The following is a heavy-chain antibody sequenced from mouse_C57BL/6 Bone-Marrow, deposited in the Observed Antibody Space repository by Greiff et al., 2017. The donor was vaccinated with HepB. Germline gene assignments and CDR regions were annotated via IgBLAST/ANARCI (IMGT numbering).Heavy chain of an antibody. J-gene: IGHJ3*01. V-gene: IGHV1-81*01. CDR2: IYPRSGNT. CDR1: GYTFTSYG. CDR3: TRLSAWFAY. Sequence: QVQLKESGAELARPGASVKLSCKDSGYTFTSYGISWVKQRTGQGLEWIGEIYPRSGNTYYNEKFKGKATLTADKSSSTAYMQLRSLTSEDSAVYFCTRLSAWFAYWGQGTLVTVSA.